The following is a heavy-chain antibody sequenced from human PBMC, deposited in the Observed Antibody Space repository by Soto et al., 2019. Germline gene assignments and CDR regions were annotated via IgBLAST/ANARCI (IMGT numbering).Heavy chain of an antibody. J-gene: IGHJ4*02. CDR3: ARRLHAESMYLSLAAY. V-gene: IGHV3-66*01. Sequence: EVQLVESGGGLVQPGGSLRLSCAGSGFTVSRNYMTWLRQTPGKGLEWVSVIYAGGTTYYADSVKGRFMISRDISSNTLSLHMDNLRVEDTAVYYCARRLHAESMYLSLAAYWGQGIVVTVSS. CDR1: GFTVSRNY. D-gene: IGHD2-2*01. CDR2: IYAGGTT.